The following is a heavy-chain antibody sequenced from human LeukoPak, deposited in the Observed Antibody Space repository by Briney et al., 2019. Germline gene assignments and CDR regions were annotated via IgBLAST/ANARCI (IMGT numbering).Heavy chain of an antibody. Sequence: QSGGSLRLSCAASGFTFSNYWMHWVRQVPGKGLVWVSRINSDASRTNYADSAKGRFTISRDNAKNTLYLQMSSLRAEDTAVYYCARDGGYDPVNDAFDIWGQGTMVTVSS. CDR3: ARDGGYDPVNDAFDI. CDR2: INSDASRT. D-gene: IGHD1-14*01. J-gene: IGHJ3*02. CDR1: GFTFSNYW. V-gene: IGHV3-74*01.